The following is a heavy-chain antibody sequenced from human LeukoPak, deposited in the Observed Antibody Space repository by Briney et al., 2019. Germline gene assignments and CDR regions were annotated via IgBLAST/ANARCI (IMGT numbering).Heavy chain of an antibody. V-gene: IGHV1-8*01. J-gene: IGHJ4*02. D-gene: IGHD5-18*01. CDR2: MNPNSGNT. CDR3: ARKRGYSYTPFDY. Sequence: ASVKVSCKASGYTFTSYDINWVRQAPGQGLEWMGWMNPNSGNTVYAQKFQGRVTMTRNTSISTAYMEMSSLRSEDTAVYYCARKRGYSYTPFDYWGQGTLVTVSS. CDR1: GYTFTSYD.